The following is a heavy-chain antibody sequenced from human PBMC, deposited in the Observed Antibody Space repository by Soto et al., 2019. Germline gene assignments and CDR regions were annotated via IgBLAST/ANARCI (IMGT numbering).Heavy chain of an antibody. V-gene: IGHV4-59*01. D-gene: IGHD3-3*01. CDR1: GGSISSYY. Sequence: PSETLSLTCTVSGGSISSYYWSWIRQPPGKGLEWIGYIYYSGSTNYNPSLKSRVTISVDTSKNQFSLKLSSVTAADTAVYYCARGSTIFGVVSYYYYYYGMDVWGQGTTVTVSS. CDR3: ARGSTIFGVVSYYYYYYGMDV. J-gene: IGHJ6*02. CDR2: IYYSGST.